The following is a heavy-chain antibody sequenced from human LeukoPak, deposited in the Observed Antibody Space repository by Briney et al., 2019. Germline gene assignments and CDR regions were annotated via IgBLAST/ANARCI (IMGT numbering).Heavy chain of an antibody. Sequence: SVKVSCEASGYTFTSYAISWVRQAPGQGLEWMGGIIPIFGTANYAQKFQGRVTITADESTSTAYMELSSLRSEDTAVYYCARSSSEYSSGWYWYFDLWGRGTLVTVSS. J-gene: IGHJ2*01. CDR2: IIPIFGTA. CDR1: GYTFTSYA. D-gene: IGHD6-19*01. CDR3: ARSSSEYSSGWYWYFDL. V-gene: IGHV1-69*13.